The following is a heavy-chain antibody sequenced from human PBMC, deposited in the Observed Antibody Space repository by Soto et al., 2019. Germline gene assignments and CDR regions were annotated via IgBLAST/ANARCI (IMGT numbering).Heavy chain of an antibody. V-gene: IGHV4-4*07. D-gene: IGHD5-18*01. J-gene: IGHJ4*02. CDR1: GGSISDYY. CDR2: MYTTGSI. CDR3: ARDPGTGLGLR. Sequence: QVQVQVPGPGLVRPSETRSLNCTVSGGSISDYYWSWIRQPAGKGLEWIGRMYTTGSIAYNPSLKSRVTMSLDTSKNQFSLNLRSVTAADTAVYYCARDPGTGLGLRWGQGTLVTVSS.